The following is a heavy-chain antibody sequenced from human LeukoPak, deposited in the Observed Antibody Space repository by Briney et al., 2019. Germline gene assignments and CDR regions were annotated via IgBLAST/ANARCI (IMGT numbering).Heavy chain of an antibody. CDR2: IYYSGST. J-gene: IGHJ4*02. V-gene: IGHV4-39*01. CDR3: ARRKGGPLAFDY. CDR1: GGSISSSSYY. D-gene: IGHD3-16*01. Sequence: PSETLSLTCTVSGGSISSSSYYWGWIRQPPGKGLEWIGSIYYSGSTYYNPSLKSRVTISVDTSKNQFSLKLSSVTAADTAVYYCARRKGGPLAFDYWGQGTLVTVSS.